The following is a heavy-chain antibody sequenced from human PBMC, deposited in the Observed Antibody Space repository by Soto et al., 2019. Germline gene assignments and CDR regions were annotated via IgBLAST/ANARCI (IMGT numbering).Heavy chain of an antibody. V-gene: IGHV1-18*01. CDR1: SYTFTDYG. D-gene: IGHD6-19*01. Sequence: VQLVQSGGEVKKPGASVKVSCKASSYTFTDYGISWVRQAPGQGLEWMGWISAYNGDTKYAQKLQGRVTMTTATSTSTAYMELRSLRSGDSAIYYCARGRWLYSGLDVWGQGTTVTVSS. J-gene: IGHJ6*02. CDR2: ISAYNGDT. CDR3: ARGRWLYSGLDV.